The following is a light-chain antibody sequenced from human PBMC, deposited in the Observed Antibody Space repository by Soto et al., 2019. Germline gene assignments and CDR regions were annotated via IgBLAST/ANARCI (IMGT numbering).Light chain of an antibody. CDR3: HHYNDWAPYS. Sequence: ETVLTQSPAALSVAPGERVTFSCRASQAVSTNFAWFQQKPGQSPRLLIYGASKRATGISDRFTDSGSGKDFTLTISNLQSEDSAVYYCHHYNDWAPYSFGQGTKLEIK. CDR2: GAS. CDR1: QAVSTN. V-gene: IGKV3-15*01. J-gene: IGKJ2*03.